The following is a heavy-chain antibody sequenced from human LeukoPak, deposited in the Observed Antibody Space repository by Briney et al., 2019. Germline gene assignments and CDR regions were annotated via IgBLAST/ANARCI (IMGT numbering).Heavy chain of an antibody. Sequence: ASVKVSCKASGYTFTGYYMHWVRQAPGQGLEWMGIINPSGGSTYYAQKFQGRITLTRDTSTSTVYMELRSLRSEDTAIYYCARESGTRWFDPWGQGTLVTVSS. J-gene: IGHJ5*02. V-gene: IGHV1-46*01. CDR3: ARESGTRWFDP. CDR1: GYTFTGYY. D-gene: IGHD3-10*01. CDR2: INPSGGST.